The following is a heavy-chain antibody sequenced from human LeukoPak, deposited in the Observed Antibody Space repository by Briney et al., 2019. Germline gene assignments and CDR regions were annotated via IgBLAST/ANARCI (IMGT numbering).Heavy chain of an antibody. CDR1: GYTFTSYG. Sequence: ASVKVSCKASGYTFTSYGISWVRRAPGQGLEWMGWISAYNGNTNYAQKLQGRVTMTTDTSTSTAYMELRSLRSDDTAVYYCARDAHKFYDSSGYSPTAFDYWGQGTLVTVSS. CDR3: ARDAHKFYDSSGYSPTAFDY. V-gene: IGHV1-18*01. CDR2: ISAYNGNT. D-gene: IGHD3-22*01. J-gene: IGHJ4*02.